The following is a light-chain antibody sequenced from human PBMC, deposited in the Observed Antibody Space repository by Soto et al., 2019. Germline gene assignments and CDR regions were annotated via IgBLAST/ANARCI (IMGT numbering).Light chain of an antibody. CDR1: QSVSSSY. CDR2: GAS. Sequence: EIVLTQSPGTLSLSPGERATLSCRASQSVSSSYLAWYQQKPGQAPRLHIYGASSRATDIPDRFSDSGSGTDFTLTISRLEPEGFAVYYCQQYGSSPLTFGGGNKVEIK. J-gene: IGKJ4*01. V-gene: IGKV3-20*01. CDR3: QQYGSSPLT.